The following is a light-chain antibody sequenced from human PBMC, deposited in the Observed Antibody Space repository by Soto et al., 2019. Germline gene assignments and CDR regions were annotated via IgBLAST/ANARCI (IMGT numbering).Light chain of an antibody. J-gene: IGKJ2*01. CDR2: GAS. CDR1: QSVRDN. Sequence: ETLLTQSPATLSVSPGERATLSCRASQSVRDNLAWYQQKPCQAPRLLIYGASTRAPGIPDRFSGSGFGTEFSLTISSLQSEDFAVYYCQQHNDWPTSTFGQGTKLEI. CDR3: QQHNDWPTST. V-gene: IGKV3-15*01.